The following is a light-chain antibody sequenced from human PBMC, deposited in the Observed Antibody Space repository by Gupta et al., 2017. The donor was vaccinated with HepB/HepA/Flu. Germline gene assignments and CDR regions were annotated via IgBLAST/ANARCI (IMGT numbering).Light chain of an antibody. Sequence: DIQMTQSPSSLSASVGDRVTITCRASQSISSYLNWYQQKPGKAPKLLIYAASRLQSGVPSRFSGSGSGTDFTLTISRRQPEDFATYYCQQRDSTPVTFGHGTKVDIK. CDR2: AAS. J-gene: IGKJ3*01. V-gene: IGKV1-39*01. CDR1: QSISSY. CDR3: QQRDSTPVT.